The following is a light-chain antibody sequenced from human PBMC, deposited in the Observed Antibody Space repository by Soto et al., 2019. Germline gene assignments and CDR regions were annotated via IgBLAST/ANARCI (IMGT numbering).Light chain of an antibody. CDR3: CSYAGSSTLEV. V-gene: IGLV2-23*01. CDR1: SSDVGSYNL. J-gene: IGLJ1*01. Sequence: QSVLTQPASVSGSPGQSITISCTGTSSDVGSYNLVSWYQQHPGKAPKLMIYEGSKRPSGVSNRFSGSKSGNTAPLTISGLQAEDEADYYCCSYAGSSTLEVFGTGTKVTVL. CDR2: EGS.